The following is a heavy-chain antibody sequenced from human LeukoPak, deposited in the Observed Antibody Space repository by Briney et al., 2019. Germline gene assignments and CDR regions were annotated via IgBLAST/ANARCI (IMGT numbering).Heavy chain of an antibody. CDR2: IYSGGST. J-gene: IGHJ4*02. D-gene: IGHD2-15*01. Sequence: PGGSLRLSCAASGFTVSSNYMSWVRQAPGKGLEWVSVIYSGGSTYYADSVKGRFTISRDNSKNTLYLQMNSLRAEDTAVYYCASVGYCSGGSCYPMHFDYWGQGTLVTVSS. V-gene: IGHV3-53*01. CDR1: GFTVSSNY. CDR3: ASVGYCSGGSCYPMHFDY.